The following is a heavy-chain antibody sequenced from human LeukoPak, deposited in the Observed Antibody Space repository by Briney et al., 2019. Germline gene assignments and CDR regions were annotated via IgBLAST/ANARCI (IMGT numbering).Heavy chain of an antibody. J-gene: IGHJ5*02. CDR1: GFTFSNYN. V-gene: IGHV3-21*01. Sequence: PGRSLRLSCAASGFTFSNYNINWVRQAPGKGLEWVSSIGSSGSYKYYGDSVKGRFTISRDNAKNSLYLQMNSLRAEDTAVYYCAREGTSGRGHCSGGSCFVWFDPWGQGTLVTVSS. CDR2: IGSSGSYK. CDR3: AREGTSGRGHCSGGSCFVWFDP. D-gene: IGHD2-15*01.